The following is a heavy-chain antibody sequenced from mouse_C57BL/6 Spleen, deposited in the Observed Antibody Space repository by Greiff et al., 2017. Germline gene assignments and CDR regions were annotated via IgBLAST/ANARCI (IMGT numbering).Heavy chain of an antibody. V-gene: IGHV1-82*01. J-gene: IGHJ2*01. CDR1: GYAFSSSW. CDR2: FYPGDGDT. CDR3: ARGTALDY. Sequence: QVQLKESGPELVKPGASVKISCKASGYAFSSSWMNWVKQRPGTGLEWIGRFYPGDGDTNYNGKFKGKATLTADKASSKAYMQLSSLTSEDAAVYICARGTALDYWGQGTTLTVSS. D-gene: IGHD3-3*01.